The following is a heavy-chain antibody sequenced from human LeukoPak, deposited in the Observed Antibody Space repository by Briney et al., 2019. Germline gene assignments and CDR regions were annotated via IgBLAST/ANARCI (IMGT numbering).Heavy chain of an antibody. CDR2: IRYDGSNK. Sequence: GGSLRLSCAASGFTFSSYGMHWVRQAPGKGLEWVAFIRYDGSNKYYADSVKGRFTISRDNSKNTLYLQMNSLRAEDTAVYYCARGLSPYYYYYMDVWGKGTTVTVSS. V-gene: IGHV3-30*02. J-gene: IGHJ6*03. CDR1: GFTFSSYG. CDR3: ARGLSPYYYYYMDV.